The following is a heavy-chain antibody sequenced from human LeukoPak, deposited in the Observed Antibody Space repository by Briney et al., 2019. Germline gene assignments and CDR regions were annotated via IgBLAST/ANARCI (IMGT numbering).Heavy chain of an antibody. CDR1: GGSISSYN. CDR3: ARGGYYGSGNDFRFDP. V-gene: IGHV4-59*01. D-gene: IGHD3-10*01. CDR2: IYYSGST. Sequence: SETLSLTCTVSGGSISSYNWSWIRQPPGKGREWIGYIYYSGSTNYKPSLKSRVTISVDTSKNQFSLKLSSVTAADTAVYYCARGGYYGSGNDFRFDPWGQGTLVTVSS. J-gene: IGHJ5*02.